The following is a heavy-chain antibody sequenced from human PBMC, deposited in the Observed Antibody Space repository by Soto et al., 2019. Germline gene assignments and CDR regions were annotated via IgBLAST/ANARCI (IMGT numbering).Heavy chain of an antibody. CDR1: GGTFSSYA. CDR2: IIPIFGTA. CDR3: AGGPLGYCSGGNCYSGRLDY. V-gene: IGHV1-69*13. J-gene: IGHJ4*02. Sequence: SVKVSCKASGGTFSSYAISWVRQAPGQGLEWMGGIIPIFGTANYAQKFQGRVTITADESTSTAYMELSSLRSEDTAVYYCAGGPLGYCSGGNCYSGRLDYWGQGTLVTVSS. D-gene: IGHD2-15*01.